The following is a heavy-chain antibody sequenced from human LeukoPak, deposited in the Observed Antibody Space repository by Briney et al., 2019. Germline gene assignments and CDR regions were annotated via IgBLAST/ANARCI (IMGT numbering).Heavy chain of an antibody. CDR3: ARDYCSTTSCSYYYYYMDV. CDR1: SGSISSSYY. D-gene: IGHD2-2*01. Sequence: SETLSLTCTVSSGSISSSYYWGWIRQPAGKGLEWIGRIYTSGSTNYNPSLRSRVTISVDTSKNQFSLELSSVTAADTAVYYCARDYCSTTSCSYYYYYMDVWGKGTTVTVSS. V-gene: IGHV4-4*07. J-gene: IGHJ6*03. CDR2: IYTSGST.